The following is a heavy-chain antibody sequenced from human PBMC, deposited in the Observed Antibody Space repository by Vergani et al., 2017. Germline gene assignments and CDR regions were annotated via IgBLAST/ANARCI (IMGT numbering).Heavy chain of an antibody. V-gene: IGHV4-39*01. D-gene: IGHD3-10*01. Sequence: QLQLQESGPGLVKPSATLSLTCSVSGASIRSSNYYWGWIRQPPGKGLEWIASIYYSGSTSSNPSLKRRVTISVDTSKNQFSLKLSSVPAADPAIYYCARHRGSGGFFPSSYFYGMDVWGHGTTVTVSS. CDR2: IYYSGST. CDR1: GASIRSSNYY. J-gene: IGHJ6*02. CDR3: ARHRGSGGFFPSSYFYGMDV.